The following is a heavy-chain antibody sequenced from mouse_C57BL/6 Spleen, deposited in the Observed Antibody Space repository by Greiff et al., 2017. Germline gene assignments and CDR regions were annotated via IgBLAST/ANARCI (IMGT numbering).Heavy chain of an antibody. CDR1: GYTFTSYW. D-gene: IGHD2-3*01. J-gene: IGHJ3*01. CDR3: ARGNDGYYEFAY. Sequence: QVQLQQSGAELVKPGASVKMSCKASGYTFTSYWITWVKQRPGQGLEWIGDIYPGSGSTNYNEKFKSKATLTVDTSSSTAYMQLSSLTSEDSAVYYCARGNDGYYEFAYWGQGTLVTVSA. CDR2: IYPGSGST. V-gene: IGHV1-55*01.